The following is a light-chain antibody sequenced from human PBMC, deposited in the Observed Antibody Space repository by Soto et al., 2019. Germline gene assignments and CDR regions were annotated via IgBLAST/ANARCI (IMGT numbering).Light chain of an antibody. CDR1: SSDVGSYNY. J-gene: IGLJ3*02. V-gene: IGLV2-14*01. Sequence: QSALTQPASVSGSPGQSITISCTGTSSDVGSYNYVSWYQQHPAKAPKLVIYDVSNRPSGVSNRFSGSKSGNTASQTISGLQSEDEADYYCSSYTSSSTRVFGGGTKLTVL. CDR2: DVS. CDR3: SSYTSSSTRV.